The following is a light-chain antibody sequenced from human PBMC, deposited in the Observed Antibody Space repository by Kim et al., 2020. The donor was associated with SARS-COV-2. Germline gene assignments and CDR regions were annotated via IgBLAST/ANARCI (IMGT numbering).Light chain of an antibody. CDR2: AAS. CDR1: QGISSY. CDR3: QQYYSYPPLT. V-gene: IGKV1-8*01. Sequence: STGDRVTITCRASQGISSYLAWYQQKPGKAPKLLIYAASTLQSGVPSRFSGSGSGTDFTLTISCLQSEDFATYYCQQYYSYPPLTFGGGTKVDIK. J-gene: IGKJ4*01.